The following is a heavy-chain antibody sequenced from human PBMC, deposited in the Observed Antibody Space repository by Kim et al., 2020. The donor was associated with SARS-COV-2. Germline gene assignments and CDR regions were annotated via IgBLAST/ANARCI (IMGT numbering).Heavy chain of an antibody. J-gene: IGHJ4*02. Sequence: ASVKVSCKASGYSFTKYTIQWVRQAPGQSLEWMGWIYAGDGGTKFAQNFQGRVTLTRDTSASTAYMALSSLTSEDTAVYYCVRGLQGFDYWGQGVLVTVSS. V-gene: IGHV1-3*01. CDR1: GYSFTKYT. CDR2: IYAGDGGT. D-gene: IGHD5-18*01. CDR3: VRGLQGFDY.